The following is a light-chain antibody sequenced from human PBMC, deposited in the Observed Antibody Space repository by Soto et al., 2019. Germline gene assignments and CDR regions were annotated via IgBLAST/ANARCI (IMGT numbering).Light chain of an antibody. V-gene: IGLV2-8*01. Sequence: QSALTQPPSASGSPGQSVTISCTGTSSDVGKYDYVSWFQHHPGKAPKLIIYEVSKRPSGVPDRFSGSKSGTSASLAITGLQPEDEADYYCGAWDDTGSGRWVFGGGTKVTVL. CDR1: SSDVGKYDY. J-gene: IGLJ3*02. CDR3: GAWDDTGSGRWV. CDR2: EVS.